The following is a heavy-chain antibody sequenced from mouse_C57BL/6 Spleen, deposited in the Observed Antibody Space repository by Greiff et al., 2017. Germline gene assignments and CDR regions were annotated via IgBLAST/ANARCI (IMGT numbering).Heavy chain of an antibody. CDR2: IYPGDGAT. CDR1: GYAFSSSW. D-gene: IGHD1-1*01. CDR3: ERRGFDYGRSLCDE. Sequence: QVQLQQSGPELVKPGASVKISCKASGYAFSSSWMNWVKQRPGKGLEWIGRIYPGDGATNYNGKFKGKATLTADKSSSTAYRQRSSLTSEDSAVYCCERRGFDYGRSLCDEWGKGTTRKVS. V-gene: IGHV1-82*01. J-gene: IGHJ2*01.